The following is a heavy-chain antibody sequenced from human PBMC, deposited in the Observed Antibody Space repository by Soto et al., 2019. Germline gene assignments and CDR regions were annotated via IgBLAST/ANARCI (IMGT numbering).Heavy chain of an antibody. CDR1: GFSLTTRGVG. Sequence: QITLKESGPTLVKPTQTLTLTCTFSGFSLTTRGVGVGWIRQPPGKALECLALMYWDDDKRYSPSLQSRLSITKDTSKNPVVLTMNSVDPVDTATYYWAHIPNSYRYGWFDPWGQGTLVSVSS. D-gene: IGHD3-16*02. CDR2: MYWDDDK. CDR3: AHIPNSYRYGWFDP. V-gene: IGHV2-5*02. J-gene: IGHJ5*02.